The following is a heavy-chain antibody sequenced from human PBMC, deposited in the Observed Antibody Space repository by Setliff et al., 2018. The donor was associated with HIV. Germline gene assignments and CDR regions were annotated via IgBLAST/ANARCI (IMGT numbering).Heavy chain of an antibody. CDR2: INSGSSYI. D-gene: IGHD2-15*01. J-gene: IGHJ4*02. Sequence: PGGSLRLSCAASGFSFGSHSMHWVRQAPGKGLEWIASINSGSSYIYYIDSVKGRFTISRDNAKKSLYLQMSSLRAEDAAVYYCARGLSGGYCSGGSCYPFDLWGQGTQVTVSS. CDR3: ARGLSGGYCSGGSCYPFDL. CDR1: GFSFGSHS. V-gene: IGHV3-21*01.